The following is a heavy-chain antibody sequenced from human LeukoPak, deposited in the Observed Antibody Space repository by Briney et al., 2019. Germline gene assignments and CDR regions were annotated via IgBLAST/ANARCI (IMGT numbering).Heavy chain of an antibody. J-gene: IGHJ5*02. Sequence: GASVKVSCKASGYTLTGYYMHWVRQAPGQGLEWMGWINPNSGGTNYAQKFQGRVTMTRDTSISTAYMELSRLRSDDTAVYYCARVRGALGSGSYYRFDPWGQGTLVTVSS. V-gene: IGHV1-2*02. D-gene: IGHD3-10*02. CDR2: INPNSGGT. CDR3: ARVRGALGSGSYYRFDP. CDR1: GYTLTGYY.